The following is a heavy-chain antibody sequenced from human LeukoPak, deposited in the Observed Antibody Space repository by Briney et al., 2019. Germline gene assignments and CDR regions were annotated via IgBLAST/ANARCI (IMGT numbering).Heavy chain of an antibody. D-gene: IGHD3-10*01. CDR1: GYTFTSYG. V-gene: IGHV1-18*01. CDR2: ISAYNGNT. Sequence: ASVKVSCKASGYTFTSYGISWVRQAPGQGLEWMGWISAYNGNTNYAQKLQGRVTMTTDTSTSTAYMELRSLRSDDTAVYYCARRITMVRGVRVGGYFDYWGQGTLVTVSS. J-gene: IGHJ4*02. CDR3: ARRITMVRGVRVGGYFDY.